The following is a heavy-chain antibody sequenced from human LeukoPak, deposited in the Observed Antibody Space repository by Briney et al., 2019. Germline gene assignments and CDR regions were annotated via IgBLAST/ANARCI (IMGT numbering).Heavy chain of an antibody. CDR2: INSVGGTT. CDR1: GFTFSSYS. D-gene: IGHD4-17*01. CDR3: ARSHMYGDYGEDI. J-gene: IGHJ3*02. V-gene: IGHV3-48*04. Sequence: GGSLRLSCAASGFTFSSYSMNWVRQAPGKGLEWISYINSVGGTTFYADSVKGRSTITRDNANNTLYLQMNSLRAEDAAIYYCARSHMYGDYGEDIWGHGTVVAVSS.